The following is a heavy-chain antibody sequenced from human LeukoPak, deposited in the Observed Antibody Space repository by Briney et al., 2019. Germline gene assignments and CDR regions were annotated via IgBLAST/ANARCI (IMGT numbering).Heavy chain of an antibody. CDR1: GFTFSSYW. Sequence: PGGSLRLSCAASGFTFSSYWMSWVRQAPGKGLEWVANIKQDGSEKYYVDSVKGRFTISRDNAKNSLFLQMSSLRAEDTALYYCAREADGGYWIDYWGQGTLVTVSS. J-gene: IGHJ4*02. V-gene: IGHV3-7*01. CDR2: IKQDGSEK. D-gene: IGHD2-21*01. CDR3: AREADGGYWIDY.